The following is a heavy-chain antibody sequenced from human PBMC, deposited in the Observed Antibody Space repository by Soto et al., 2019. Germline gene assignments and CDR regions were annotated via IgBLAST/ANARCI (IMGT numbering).Heavy chain of an antibody. CDR1: GYTLSNYA. D-gene: IGHD6-13*01. V-gene: IGHV1-3*01. J-gene: IGHJ5*01. CDR3: ARDGGGRAAAGMAS. CDR2: VNAGNGDI. Sequence: ASVKVSCKASGYTLSNYAMHWVRQAPGQRLEWMGWVNAGNGDIKYSEKFQGRVSITRDTSANTAYMELSSLRFEDTAVYYCARDGGGRAAAGMASWG.